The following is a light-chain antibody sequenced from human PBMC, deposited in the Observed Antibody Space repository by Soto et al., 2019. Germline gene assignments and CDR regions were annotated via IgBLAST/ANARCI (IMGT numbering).Light chain of an antibody. CDR2: EVS. V-gene: IGLV2-14*01. Sequence: QSALTQPASVSGSPGQSITISCTGTSSDVGGYNYLSWYQQHPGKAPKLMIYEVSNRPSGVSNRFSGSKSVNTASLTISGLQAEDEADYYCSSYTSSSTYVFGTGTKLTVL. CDR1: SSDVGGYNY. CDR3: SSYTSSSTYV. J-gene: IGLJ1*01.